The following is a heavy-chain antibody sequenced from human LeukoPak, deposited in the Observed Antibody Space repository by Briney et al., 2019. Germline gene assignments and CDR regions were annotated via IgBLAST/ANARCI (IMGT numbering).Heavy chain of an antibody. Sequence: SETLSLTCAVYGGSFSGYYWSWIRQPPGKGLEWIGETNHSGSTNYNPSLKSRVTISVDTSKNQFSLKLSSVTAADTAVYYCARGGNWFDPWGQGTLVTVSS. CDR2: TNHSGST. J-gene: IGHJ5*02. CDR1: GGSFSGYY. CDR3: ARGGNWFDP. V-gene: IGHV4-34*01.